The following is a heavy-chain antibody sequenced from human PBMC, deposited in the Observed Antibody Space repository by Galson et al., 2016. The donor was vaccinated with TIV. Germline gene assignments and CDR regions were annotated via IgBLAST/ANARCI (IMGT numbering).Heavy chain of an antibody. Sequence: SVKVSCKASGHTFTGYYIHWVRQTSGQGLEWMGWINPNIGATTYAQKFQDRVTLTRATSINTAYMELNGLTSDDTAVYFCAKSLFMEATPRRPLGLWGQGTLVTVSS. D-gene: IGHD1-26*01. V-gene: IGHV1-2*02. J-gene: IGHJ4*02. CDR3: AKSLFMEATPRRPLGL. CDR2: INPNIGAT. CDR1: GHTFTGYY.